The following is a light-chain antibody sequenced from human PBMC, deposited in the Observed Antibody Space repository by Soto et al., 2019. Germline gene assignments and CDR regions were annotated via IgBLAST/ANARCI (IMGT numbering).Light chain of an antibody. CDR2: AAS. CDR3: QQSYSTPRT. Sequence: DIQMTQSPSSLSASVGDRVTITCRASQNIDNYLNWYQQKPGKAPNLLIYAASSLQSGVPSRFAGSGSGTHFTLTISTLQPEDVGTYFCQQSYSTPRTFGQGTKVDI. CDR1: QNIDNY. V-gene: IGKV1-39*01. J-gene: IGKJ1*01.